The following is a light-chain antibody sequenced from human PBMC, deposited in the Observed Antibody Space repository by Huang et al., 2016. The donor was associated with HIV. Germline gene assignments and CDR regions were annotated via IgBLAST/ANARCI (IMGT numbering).Light chain of an antibody. CDR3: HQYYRTPQT. CDR1: QSVFNSSTTKNY. J-gene: IGKJ1*01. V-gene: IGKV4-1*01. Sequence: DIVLTQSPNSLALSLGGRAAINCTSHQSVFNSSTTKNYLSWYQIKSGQPPRLLIYWASTRESGGPDRFSGSGSGTDFTLIISNLQAEDVAVYYCHQYYRTPQTFGQGTKV. CDR2: WAS.